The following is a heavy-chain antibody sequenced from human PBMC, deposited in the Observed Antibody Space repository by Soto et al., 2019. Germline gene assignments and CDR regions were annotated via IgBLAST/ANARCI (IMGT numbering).Heavy chain of an antibody. J-gene: IGHJ6*02. V-gene: IGHV4-59*01. D-gene: IGHD6-6*01. CDR1: GDSISSYY. CDR2: IYYSGST. Sequence: SETLSLTCTVSGDSISSYYWSWIRQPPGKGLEWIGYIYYSGSTNYNPSLKSRVTISVDRSKNQFSLKLSSVTAADTAVYYCARSSSSSGYYYYGMDVWGQGTTVTVSS. CDR3: ARSSSSSGYYYYGMDV.